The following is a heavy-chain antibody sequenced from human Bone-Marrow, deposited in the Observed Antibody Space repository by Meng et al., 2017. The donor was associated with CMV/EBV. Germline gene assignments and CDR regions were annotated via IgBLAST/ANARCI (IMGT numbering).Heavy chain of an antibody. CDR3: ARDVGSSTPGGY. V-gene: IGHV4-4*02. Sequence: CAVSGGSVSSKNWWSWVRQPPGRGLEWIGEIYHSGTTNYNPSLKNRVTMSLDKSNNQFSLRLNSVAAADTAVYYCARDVGSSTPGGYWGQGTLVTVSS. CDR1: GGSVSSKNW. CDR2: IYHSGTT. J-gene: IGHJ4*02. D-gene: IGHD6-13*01.